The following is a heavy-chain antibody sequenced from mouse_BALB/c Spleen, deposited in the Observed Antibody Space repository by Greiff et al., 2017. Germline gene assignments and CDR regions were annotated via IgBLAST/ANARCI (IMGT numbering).Heavy chain of an antibody. CDR1: GYTFTSYY. Sequence: QVQLKESGPELVKPGASVRISCKASGYTFTSYYIHWVKQRPGQGLEWIGWIYPGNVNTKYNEKFKGKATLTADKSSSTAYMQLSSLTSEDSAVYFCARGGFSYAMDYWGQGTSVTVSS. J-gene: IGHJ4*01. V-gene: IGHV1S56*01. CDR3: ARGGFSYAMDY. D-gene: IGHD3-1*01. CDR2: IYPGNVNT.